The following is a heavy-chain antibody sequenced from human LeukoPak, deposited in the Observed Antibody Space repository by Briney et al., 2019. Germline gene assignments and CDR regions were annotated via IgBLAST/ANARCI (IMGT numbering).Heavy chain of an antibody. J-gene: IGHJ3*02. Sequence: GGSLRLSCAASGFTFSSYGMHWVRQPPGKGQEWVAVIWYDGSNKYYADSVKGRFTISRDNSKNTLYLQMNSLRAEDMAVYYCANGDSSGPDDAFDIWGQGTMVTVSS. CDR2: IWYDGSNK. D-gene: IGHD3-22*01. V-gene: IGHV3-33*06. CDR1: GFTFSSYG. CDR3: ANGDSSGPDDAFDI.